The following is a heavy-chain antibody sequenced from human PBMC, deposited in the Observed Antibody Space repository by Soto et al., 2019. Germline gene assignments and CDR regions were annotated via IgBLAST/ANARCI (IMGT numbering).Heavy chain of an antibody. J-gene: IGHJ3*01. Sequence: GGSLRLSCAVSGFDFSRSGLHWVRQAPGKCLEWVALISKDGNNQDYADSVKGRFTISRDNSKNTLFLQMSSLRPDDTAVYYCAKDGYHAAFDFWGQGTMVTVSS. CDR3: AKDGYHAAFDF. CDR2: ISKDGNNQ. V-gene: IGHV3-30*18. CDR1: GFDFSRSG. D-gene: IGHD6-13*01.